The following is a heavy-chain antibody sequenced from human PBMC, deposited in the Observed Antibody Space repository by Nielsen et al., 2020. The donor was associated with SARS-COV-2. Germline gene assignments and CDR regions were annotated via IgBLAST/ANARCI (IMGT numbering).Heavy chain of an antibody. Sequence: SVKVSCKASGGTFSSYAISWVRQAPGQGLEWMGGIIPIFGTANYAQEFQGRVTMTRDTSTSTVYMELSSLRSEDTAVYYCAREGIAVAGTCWYWGQGTLVTVSS. CDR2: IIPIFGTA. D-gene: IGHD6-19*01. J-gene: IGHJ4*02. CDR1: GGTFSSYA. V-gene: IGHV1-69*05. CDR3: AREGIAVAGTCWY.